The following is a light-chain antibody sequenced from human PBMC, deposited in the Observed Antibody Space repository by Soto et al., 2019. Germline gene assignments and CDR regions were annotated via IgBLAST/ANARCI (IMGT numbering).Light chain of an antibody. CDR2: GAS. J-gene: IGKJ1*01. CDR1: QSVSSSY. CDR3: QQYRGSPRPWT. Sequence: EIVLTQSPGTLSLSPGERATLSCRASQSVSSSYLAWYQQKPGQAPRLLIYGASSRATGIPDRFSGSGSGTDFTLTISRLVPEDFAVYYCQQYRGSPRPWTFGQGTKVEL. V-gene: IGKV3-20*01.